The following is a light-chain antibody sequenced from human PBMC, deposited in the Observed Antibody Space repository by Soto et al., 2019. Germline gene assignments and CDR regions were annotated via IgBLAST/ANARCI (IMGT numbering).Light chain of an antibody. J-gene: IGKJ1*01. CDR3: QQSYSNPRT. CDR2: AAT. CDR1: QSISSY. Sequence: DIQMTQSPSSLSASVGDRVTSTCRASQSISSYLNWYQHKPGKAPNLLIYAATTLQSGVPSRFSGSVSGTDFTLTISSLQPEDFATYYCQQSYSNPRTFGQGTKVEIK. V-gene: IGKV1-39*01.